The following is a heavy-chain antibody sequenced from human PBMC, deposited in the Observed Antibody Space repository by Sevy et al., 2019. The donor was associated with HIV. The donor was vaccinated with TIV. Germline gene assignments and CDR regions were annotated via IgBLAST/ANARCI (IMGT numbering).Heavy chain of an antibody. CDR2: INPNSGGT. J-gene: IGHJ5*02. V-gene: IGHV1-2*02. CDR1: GYTFTGYY. CDR3: ARVIGSGWFDP. Sequence: ASVKVSCKASGYTFTGYYMHWVRQAPGQELEWMGWINPNSGGTNYAQKFQGRVTMTRGTSISTAYMELSRLRSDDTAVYYCARVIGSGWFDPWGQGTLVTVSS. D-gene: IGHD3-10*01.